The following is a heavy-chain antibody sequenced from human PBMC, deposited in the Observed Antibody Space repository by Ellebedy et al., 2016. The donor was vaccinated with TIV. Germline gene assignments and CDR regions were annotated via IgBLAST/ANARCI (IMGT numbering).Heavy chain of an antibody. J-gene: IGHJ4*02. V-gene: IGHV4-39*01. CDR1: GGSISTTNYY. CDR3: ARRGGWTNFDY. CDR2: IYYSGSI. D-gene: IGHD6-19*01. Sequence: SETLSLTCTVSGGSISTTNYYWGWIRQPPGTGLEWIGTIYYSGSIYYNPSLKSRVTISADTSKSQFSLRLSSVTAADTAVYYCARRGGWTNFDYWGQGTLVTVSS.